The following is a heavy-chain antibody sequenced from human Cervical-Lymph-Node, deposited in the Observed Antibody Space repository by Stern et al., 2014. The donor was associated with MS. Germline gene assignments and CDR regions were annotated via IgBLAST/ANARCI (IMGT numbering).Heavy chain of an antibody. D-gene: IGHD3/OR15-3a*01. Sequence: QVQLQESGPGLVKPSQTLSLTCTVSGGSMNSRPYYWNWLRQPAGKALEWIGRIYISGSTNYNPSLASRVTISIDTSKNQPSLKLSSVTAADTAVYYCAREGETSDFFPFDYWGQGAQVIVSS. CDR1: GGSMNSRPYY. CDR3: AREGETSDFFPFDY. CDR2: IYISGST. J-gene: IGHJ4*02. V-gene: IGHV4-61*02.